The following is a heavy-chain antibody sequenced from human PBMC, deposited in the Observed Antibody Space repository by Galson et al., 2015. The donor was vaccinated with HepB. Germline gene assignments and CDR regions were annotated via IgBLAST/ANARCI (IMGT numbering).Heavy chain of an antibody. V-gene: IGHV3-7*03. D-gene: IGHD3-22*01. J-gene: IGHJ3*02. CDR2: IKKDGSAK. CDR1: GFIFSDYW. CDR3: ARDIDYHDAGDAFDI. Sequence: SLRLSCAASGFIFSDYWLSWVRQAPGKGLEWVANIKKDGSAKFYVHSVEGRFTISRDNAQSSLFLQMNSLRAEDTAIYYCARDIDYHDAGDAFDIWGQGTMVTVST.